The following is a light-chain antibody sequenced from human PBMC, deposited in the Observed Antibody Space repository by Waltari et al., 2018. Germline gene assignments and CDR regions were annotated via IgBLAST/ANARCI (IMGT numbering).Light chain of an antibody. CDR3: AAWDDSLNGCV. Sequence: QSVLTQPPSASGTPGQRVTISCSGSSSNVGTNTVNWYQQLPGAAPKPLLYSNNQRPSGVPDRFSASKSGTSASLAISGLQSEDEADYYCAAWDDSLNGCVFGTGTEVTVL. J-gene: IGLJ1*01. V-gene: IGLV1-44*01. CDR2: SNN. CDR1: SSNVGTNT.